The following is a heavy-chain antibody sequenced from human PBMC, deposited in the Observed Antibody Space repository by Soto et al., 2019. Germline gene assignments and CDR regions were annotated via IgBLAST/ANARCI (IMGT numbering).Heavy chain of an antibody. D-gene: IGHD3-22*01. V-gene: IGHV4-39*01. CDR1: GGSISSSSYY. Sequence: SETLSLTCTVSGGSISSSSYYWGWIRQPPGKGLEWIGSIYYSGSTYYNPSLKSRVTISVDTSKNQFSLKLSSVTAADTAVYYCARQSEDSSALGYYYYCGMDVWGQGTTVTVSS. CDR3: ARQSEDSSALGYYYYCGMDV. CDR2: IYYSGST. J-gene: IGHJ6*02.